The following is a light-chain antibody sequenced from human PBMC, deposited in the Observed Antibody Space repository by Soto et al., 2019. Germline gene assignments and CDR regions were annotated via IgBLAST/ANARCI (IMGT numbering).Light chain of an antibody. Sequence: DIQMTQSPSPLSASVGDRVTITCRASQTISTYLNWYQQKPGKAPKLLIYGASSLQSGVPSRFSGSGSGTEFTLIISSLQSADFAVYYCQHYNNWPPAFGQGTKVDIK. CDR3: QHYNNWPPA. J-gene: IGKJ2*01. CDR2: GAS. V-gene: IGKV1-39*01. CDR1: QTISTY.